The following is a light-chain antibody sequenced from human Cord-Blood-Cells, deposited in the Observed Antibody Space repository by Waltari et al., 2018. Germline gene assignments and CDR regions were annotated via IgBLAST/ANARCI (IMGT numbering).Light chain of an antibody. J-gene: IGKJ4*02. V-gene: IGKV3-20*01. CDR3: LQYGSSPLT. CDR1: QSVSSSY. Sequence: IVLTQSPGSMTLSPGERATLSCSASQSVSSSYLAWYQQKQGQAPRLLISGASSRATGIPDRFGGSGCGTDFTLTISRLEPEDIAVYYCLQYGSSPLTFGGGTKVEIK. CDR2: GAS.